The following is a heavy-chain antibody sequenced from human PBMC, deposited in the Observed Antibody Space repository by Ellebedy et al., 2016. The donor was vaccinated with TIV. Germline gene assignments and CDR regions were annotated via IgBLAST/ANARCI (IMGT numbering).Heavy chain of an antibody. D-gene: IGHD3-3*01. CDR1: GFTVSSNY. CDR2: IYSGGST. CDR3: ARFPDFPYYGMDV. Sequence: GESLKISCAASGFTVSSNYMSWVRQAQGKGLEWVSVIYSGGSTYYADSVKGRFTISRDNSKNTLYLQMNSMRAEDTAVYYCARFPDFPYYGMDVWGQGTTVTVSS. J-gene: IGHJ6*02. V-gene: IGHV3-66*01.